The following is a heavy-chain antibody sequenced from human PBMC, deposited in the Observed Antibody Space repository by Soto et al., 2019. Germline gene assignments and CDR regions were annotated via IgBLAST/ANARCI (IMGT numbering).Heavy chain of an antibody. D-gene: IGHD3-22*01. V-gene: IGHV3-33*01. CDR2: IGRDGSRQ. CDR3: ARDDDNPYNALDM. Sequence: QLQLVESGGGVVQPGRSLRLSCAASGFIFSQYGMHWVRQTPDKGLEWVGLIGRDGSRQFYAESVKGRFTISRDNSKNTIYLQIDSLRVEDTARYLCARDDDNPYNALDMWGQGTMVTVSS. CDR1: GFIFSQYG. J-gene: IGHJ3*02.